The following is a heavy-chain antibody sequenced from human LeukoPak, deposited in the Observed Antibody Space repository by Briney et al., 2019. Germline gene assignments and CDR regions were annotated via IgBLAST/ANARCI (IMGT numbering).Heavy chain of an antibody. CDR3: ARWNWNDEPYFDY. V-gene: IGHV1-8*01. D-gene: IGHD1-1*01. CDR2: MNPNSGNT. J-gene: IGHJ4*02. CDR1: GYTFASYD. Sequence: ASVKVSCKASGYTFASYDINWVRQATGQGLEWMGWMNPNSGNTGYAQKFQGRVTMTRNTSISTAYMELSSLRSEDTAVYYCARWNWNDEPYFDYWGQGTLVTVSS.